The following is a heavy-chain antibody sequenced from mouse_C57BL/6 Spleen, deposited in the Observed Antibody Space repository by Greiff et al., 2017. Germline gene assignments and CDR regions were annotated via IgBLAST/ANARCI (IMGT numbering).Heavy chain of an antibody. V-gene: IGHV1-15*01. CDR2: IDPETGGT. CDR1: GYTFTDYE. D-gene: IGHD2-4*01. Sequence: SGAELVRPGASVTLSCKASGYTFTDYEMHWVKQTPVHGLEWIGAIDPETGGTAYNQKFKGKAILTADKSSSTAYMELRSLTSEDSAVYYCTRYDYGDYWGQGTTLTVSS. CDR3: TRYDYGDY. J-gene: IGHJ2*01.